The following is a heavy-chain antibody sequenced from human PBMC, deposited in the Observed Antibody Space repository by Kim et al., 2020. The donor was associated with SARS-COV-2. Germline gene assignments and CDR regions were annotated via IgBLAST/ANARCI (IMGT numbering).Heavy chain of an antibody. D-gene: IGHD1-26*01. CDR3: AGRAVGGRVYYFDY. V-gene: IGHV5-51*01. J-gene: IGHJ4*02. Sequence: SPSFQGQVTISADKSISTAYLQWSSLKASDTAMYYCAGRAVGGRVYYFDYWGQGTLVTVSS.